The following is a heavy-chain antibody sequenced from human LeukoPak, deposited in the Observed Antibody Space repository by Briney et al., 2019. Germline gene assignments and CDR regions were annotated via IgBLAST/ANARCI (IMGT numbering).Heavy chain of an antibody. CDR1: GFTFSTYS. Sequence: GGSLRLSCAASGFTFSTYSMNWVRQAPGKGLQWVSSISSSGDFIYYADSVKGRFTISRDNAENSLYLQMNSLRAEDTAVYYCARVRGAISYSDYWGQGTLLTVSS. J-gene: IGHJ4*02. V-gene: IGHV3-21*01. CDR3: ARVRGAISYSDY. CDR2: ISSSGDFI. D-gene: IGHD3-3*01.